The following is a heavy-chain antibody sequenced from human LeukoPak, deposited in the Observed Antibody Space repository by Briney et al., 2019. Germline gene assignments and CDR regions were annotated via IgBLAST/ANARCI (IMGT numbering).Heavy chain of an antibody. CDR2: ISNDGGST. V-gene: IGHV3-64*01. D-gene: IGHD6-19*01. CDR1: EFTFSSFS. Sequence: GGSLRLSCAASEFTFSSFSMHWVRQAPGKGLQSVSAISNDGGSTYYANSVKGRFTISRDNSRRTLYLQMGSLRAEDMAVYYCARGGYNSAEGPLGYWGQGTLVTVSS. J-gene: IGHJ4*02. CDR3: ARGGYNSAEGPLGY.